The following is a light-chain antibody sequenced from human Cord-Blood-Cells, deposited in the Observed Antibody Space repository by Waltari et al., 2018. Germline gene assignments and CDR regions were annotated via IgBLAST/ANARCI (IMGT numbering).Light chain of an antibody. V-gene: IGLV8-61*01. CDR1: SGSVSTSYY. CDR3: VLYMGSGISV. CDR2: STN. J-gene: IGLJ2*01. Sequence: QTALTQEPSFSVSPGGTVTLTCGLSSGSVSTSYYPSWYQQTPGQAPRTLIYSTNTRSSGVPDRFSGSILGNKAALTITGAQADDESDYYCVLYMGSGISVFGGGTKLTVL.